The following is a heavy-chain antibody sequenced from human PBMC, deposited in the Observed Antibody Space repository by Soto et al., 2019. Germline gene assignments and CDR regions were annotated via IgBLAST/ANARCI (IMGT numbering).Heavy chain of an antibody. CDR2: IIPIFGTA. Sequence: GASVKVSCKASGGTFSSYAISWVRQAPGQGLEWMGGIIPIFGTANYAQKFQGRVTITADKSTSTAYMELSSLRSEDTAVYYCARGRDCSSTSCYTGPYYYYGMDVWGQGTTFTVSS. CDR3: ARGRDCSSTSCYTGPYYYYGMDV. CDR1: GGTFSSYA. J-gene: IGHJ6*02. V-gene: IGHV1-69*06. D-gene: IGHD2-2*02.